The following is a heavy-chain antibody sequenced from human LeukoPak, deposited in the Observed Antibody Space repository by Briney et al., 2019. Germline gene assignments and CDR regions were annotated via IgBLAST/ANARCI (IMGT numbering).Heavy chain of an antibody. D-gene: IGHD3-22*01. CDR2: MYHTGSS. V-gene: IGHV4-4*02. CDR1: GDSISGTNW. Sequence: PSGTLSLACAVSGDSISGTNWWSWVRQSPGKGLEWIGEMYHTGSSNYNPSLKSLVTISVDKSKNQFSLRLSSVTAADTAVYYCARGVYYYDSSGYYYRNYYYMDVWGKGTTVTVSS. J-gene: IGHJ6*03. CDR3: ARGVYYYDSSGYYYRNYYYMDV.